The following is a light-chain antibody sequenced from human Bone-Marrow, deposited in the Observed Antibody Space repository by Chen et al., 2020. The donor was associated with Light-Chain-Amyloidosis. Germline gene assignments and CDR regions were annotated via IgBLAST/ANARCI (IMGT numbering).Light chain of an antibody. V-gene: IGLV1-40*01. CDR3: QSYDTRLRGSV. J-gene: IGLJ2*01. CDR2: GNN. CDR1: RSNIGAPYD. Sequence: QSVLTQPPSVSGAPGQRVTISCTGSRSNIGAPYDVHWYQQLPGTAPKLLIYGNNNRPSGVPDRFSGSKSGSSASLAITALRADDEADYYCQSYDTRLRGSVFGGGTRLTVL.